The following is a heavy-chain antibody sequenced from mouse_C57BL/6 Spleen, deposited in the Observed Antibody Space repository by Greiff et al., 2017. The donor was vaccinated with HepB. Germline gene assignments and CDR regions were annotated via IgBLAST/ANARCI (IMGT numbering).Heavy chain of an antibody. CDR3: TRGDCSGSSRYAMDY. CDR1: GFNIKDYY. CDR2: IDPEDGDT. Sequence: VQLKQSGAELVRPGASVKLSCTASGFNIKDYYMHWVKQRPEQGLEWIGRIDPEDGDTEYAPKFQGKATMTADTSSNTAYLQLSSLTSEDTAVYYCTRGDCSGSSRYAMDYWGQETSVTVSS. J-gene: IGHJ4*01. V-gene: IGHV14-1*01. D-gene: IGHD1-1*01.